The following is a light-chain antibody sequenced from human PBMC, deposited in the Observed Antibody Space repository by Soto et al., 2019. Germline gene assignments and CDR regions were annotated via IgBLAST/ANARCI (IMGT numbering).Light chain of an antibody. CDR3: QQYTKWPYT. Sequence: EIVMTQSPATLSVSPGERATLSCRASQSVSSNLAWYQQKPGQAPRLLIYGASTRATGIPVRFSGSGSGTEFTLTISSLQSGDFAVYYCQQYTKWPYTFGQGTKLEIK. CDR1: QSVSSN. CDR2: GAS. J-gene: IGKJ2*01. V-gene: IGKV3-15*01.